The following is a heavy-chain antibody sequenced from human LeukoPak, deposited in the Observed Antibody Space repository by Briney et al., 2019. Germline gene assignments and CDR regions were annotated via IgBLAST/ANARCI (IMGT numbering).Heavy chain of an antibody. CDR3: AKDGPSDIVVISAAWVS. D-gene: IGHD2-2*01. CDR1: GFTFSSYA. CDR2: ISGSGGST. V-gene: IGHV3-23*01. Sequence: GGSLRLSCAASGFTFSSYAMSWVRQASGKGLEWVSAISGSGGSTYYADPVRGRFTSPRDNSKNTLYLQMNSLRAEDTAVYYCAKDGPSDIVVISAAWVSWGQGTLVTVSS. J-gene: IGHJ4*02.